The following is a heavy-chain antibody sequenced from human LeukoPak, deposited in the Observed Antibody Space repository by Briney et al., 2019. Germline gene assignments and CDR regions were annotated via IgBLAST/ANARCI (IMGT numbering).Heavy chain of an antibody. CDR1: GYTFAGYY. J-gene: IGHJ6*03. CDR2: INPNSGGT. CDR3: ARVTPTHYYGSGSYHYYYYMDV. Sequence: ASVKVSCKASGYTFAGYYMHWVRQAPGQGLEWMGWINPNSGGTNYAQKFQGRVTMTRDTSISTAYMELSRLRSDDTAVYYCARVTPTHYYGSGSYHYYYYMDVWGKGTTVTVSS. D-gene: IGHD3-10*01. V-gene: IGHV1-2*02.